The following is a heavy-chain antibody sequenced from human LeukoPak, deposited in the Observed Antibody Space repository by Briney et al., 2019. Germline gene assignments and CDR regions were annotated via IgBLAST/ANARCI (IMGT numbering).Heavy chain of an antibody. J-gene: IGHJ3*02. D-gene: IGHD5-24*01. CDR2: IKQDGSEK. CDR1: GFTFSSYW. Sequence: GGSLRLSCAASGFTFSSYWMSWVRQAPGKGLEWVANIKQDGSEKYYVDSVKGRFTISRDNAKNSLYLQMNSLRAEDTAVYYCARVRRDGYNLYAFDIWGQGTMVTVSS. V-gene: IGHV3-7*01. CDR3: ARVRRDGYNLYAFDI.